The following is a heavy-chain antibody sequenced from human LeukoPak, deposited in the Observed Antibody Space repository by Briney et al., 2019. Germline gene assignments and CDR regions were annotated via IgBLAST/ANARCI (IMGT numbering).Heavy chain of an antibody. V-gene: IGHV3-23*01. D-gene: IGHD5-18*01. CDR3: AKDTAMVFYYYYMDV. CDR2: ISGSGGST. Sequence: GGSLRLSCAASGFTFSSYAMSWVRQAPGKGLEWVSAISGSGGSTYYADSVKGRFTISRDNSKNTLYLQMNSLRAEDTAVYYCAKDTAMVFYYYYMDVWGKGTTVTVSS. CDR1: GFTFSSYA. J-gene: IGHJ6*03.